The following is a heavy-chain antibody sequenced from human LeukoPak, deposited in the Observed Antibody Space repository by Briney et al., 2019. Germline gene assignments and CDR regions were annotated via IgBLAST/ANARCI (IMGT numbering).Heavy chain of an antibody. CDR3: AKTIRVRGDAYNWFDP. Sequence: SQTLSLTCTVSGGSISSGGYYWSWIRQHPGKGLEWIGYVYYSGSTYYNPSLKSRATISVDTSKNQFSLKLSSVTAADTAVYYCAKTIRVRGDAYNWFDPWGQGTLVTVSS. D-gene: IGHD3-10*01. V-gene: IGHV4-31*03. J-gene: IGHJ5*02. CDR2: VYYSGST. CDR1: GGSISSGGYY.